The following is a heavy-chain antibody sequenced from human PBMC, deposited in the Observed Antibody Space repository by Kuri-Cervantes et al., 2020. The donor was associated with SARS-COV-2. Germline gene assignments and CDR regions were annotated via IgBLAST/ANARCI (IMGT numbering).Heavy chain of an antibody. V-gene: IGHV4-61*01. D-gene: IGHD3-10*01. CDR1: GGSVSSGSHY. Sequence: GSLRLSCIVSGGSVSSGSHYWSWIRQPPGKGLEWIGYIYYSGSTKYNPSLKGRVTMSVDTPKNQFSLKLNSVTPADTAVYYCARTLDYYGSGTYCFDYWGQGTLVTVSS. CDR2: IYYSGST. CDR3: ARTLDYYGSGTYCFDY. J-gene: IGHJ4*02.